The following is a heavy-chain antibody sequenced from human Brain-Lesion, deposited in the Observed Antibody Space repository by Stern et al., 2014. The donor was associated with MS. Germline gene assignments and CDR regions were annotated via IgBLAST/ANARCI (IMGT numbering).Heavy chain of an antibody. Sequence: QLQLQESGPGLVKPSETLSLTCTVSGGSISSSTYYWAWIRQPPGKGREWIGNIYYSGFTYYNPPLKSRVTISVDMSKNQFSLKLSSVTAADTAIYYCARHDSVPRPSQLYSARDRGPGYFDYWGQGTLVTVSS. CDR2: IYYSGFT. CDR1: GGSISSSTYY. V-gene: IGHV4-39*01. J-gene: IGHJ4*02. D-gene: IGHD1-26*01. CDR3: ARHDSVPRPSQLYSARDRGPGYFDY.